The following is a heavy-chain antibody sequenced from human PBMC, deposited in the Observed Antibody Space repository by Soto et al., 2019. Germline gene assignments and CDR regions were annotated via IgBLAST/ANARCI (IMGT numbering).Heavy chain of an antibody. CDR3: ARGRRCSSTSCYYYYYYYMDV. CDR1: GYTFTSYD. Sequence: QVQLVQSGAEVKKPGASGKVSCKASGYTFTSYDINWVRQAPVQGLEWMGWRNPNSGNTGYAQKFRGRVTMTRNTSISTAYMELSSLRSEETAVYYCARGRRCSSTSCYYYYYYYMDVWGKGTTVTVS. CDR2: RNPNSGNT. D-gene: IGHD2-2*01. J-gene: IGHJ6*03. V-gene: IGHV1-8*01.